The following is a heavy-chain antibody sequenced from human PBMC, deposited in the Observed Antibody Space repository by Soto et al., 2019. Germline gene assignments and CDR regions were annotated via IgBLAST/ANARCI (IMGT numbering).Heavy chain of an antibody. J-gene: IGHJ4*02. CDR1: GGTFSSYA. D-gene: IGHD3-22*01. Sequence: QVQLVQSGAEVKKPGSSVKVSCKASGGTFSSYAISWVRQAPGQGLEWMGGIIPIFGTADYAQKFQGRVTITATESTSTGNMELSSLRSEATAVYYCASHYDSSGYYYRGLDYWGQGTLVTVSS. V-gene: IGHV1-69*12. CDR3: ASHYDSSGYYYRGLDY. CDR2: IIPIFGTA.